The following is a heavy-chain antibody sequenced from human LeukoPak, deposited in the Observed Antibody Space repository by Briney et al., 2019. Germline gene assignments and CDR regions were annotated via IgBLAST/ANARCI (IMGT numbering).Heavy chain of an antibody. Sequence: GGSLRLSCAASGFTFSSYGMHWVRQAPGKGLEWVAVISYDGSHKYYGDSVKGRLTISRDNSKNTVYLQMSGLSTEDTAVYYCAKRSDSGIHTFDYWGQGTLVTVSS. J-gene: IGHJ4*02. CDR1: GFTFSSYG. V-gene: IGHV3-30*18. D-gene: IGHD3-10*01. CDR3: AKRSDSGIHTFDY. CDR2: ISYDGSHK.